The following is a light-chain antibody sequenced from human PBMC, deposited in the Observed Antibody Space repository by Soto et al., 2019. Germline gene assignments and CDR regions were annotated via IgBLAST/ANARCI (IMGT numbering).Light chain of an antibody. Sequence: EIVLTQSPATLSLSPGERATLSCRASQSVSNSLGWFQQKPGQAPRLLIDDATNRATGIPARFTGSGSGSDFTLTISSLEPEDSGVYYCRQRNSWPLTFGGGTKADIK. CDR2: DAT. CDR3: RQRNSWPLT. CDR1: QSVSNS. J-gene: IGKJ4*01. V-gene: IGKV3-11*01.